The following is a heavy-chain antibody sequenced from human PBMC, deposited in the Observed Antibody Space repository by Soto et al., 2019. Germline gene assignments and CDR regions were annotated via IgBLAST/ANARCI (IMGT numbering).Heavy chain of an antibody. CDR2: IIPIFGTA. Sequence: QVQLVQSGAEVKKPGSSLKASSKAFEATFSSYPTGWVGQAPGQGLGWRGGIIPIFGTANYAQKFQGRVTVTADESTSTAYMELSSLRSEDTAVYYCAREEYCSGGSCLNWFDPWGQGTLVTVSS. CDR3: AREEYCSGGSCLNWFDP. J-gene: IGHJ5*02. D-gene: IGHD2-15*01. V-gene: IGHV1-69*01. CDR1: EATFSSYP.